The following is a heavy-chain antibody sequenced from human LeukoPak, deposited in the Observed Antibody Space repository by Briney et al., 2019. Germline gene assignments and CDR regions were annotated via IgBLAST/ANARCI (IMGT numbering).Heavy chain of an antibody. V-gene: IGHV3-21*01. J-gene: IGHJ4*02. CDR1: GFTFSSYG. Sequence: GGSLRLSCAASGFTFSSYGMNWVRQAPGKGLEWVSSISSSSSYICYADSVKGRFTISRDNAKNSLYLQMNSLRAEDTAVYYCARAGFSYWGQGTLVTVSS. CDR2: ISSSSSYI. CDR3: ARAGFSY. D-gene: IGHD3-10*01.